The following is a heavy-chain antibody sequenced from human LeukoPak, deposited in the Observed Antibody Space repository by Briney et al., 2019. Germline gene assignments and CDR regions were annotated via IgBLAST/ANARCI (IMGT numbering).Heavy chain of an antibody. V-gene: IGHV4-4*02. J-gene: IGHJ4*02. D-gene: IGHD3-22*01. CDR1: GGSISSGWW. Sequence: PSGTLSLTCAVSGGSISSGWWWSWVRQPPGKGLEWIGEIHHSGSTNYNPSLKSRVTISVDTSKNQFSLKLSSVTAADTAVYYCARAQIPTMIVVWGQGTLVTVSS. CDR2: IHHSGST. CDR3: ARAQIPTMIVV.